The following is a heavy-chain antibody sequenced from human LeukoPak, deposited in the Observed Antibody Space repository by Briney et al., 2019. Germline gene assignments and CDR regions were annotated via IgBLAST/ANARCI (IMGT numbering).Heavy chain of an antibody. J-gene: IGHJ3*02. CDR2: FYYSGIT. V-gene: IGHV4-39*01. D-gene: IGHD1/OR15-1a*01. Sequence: SETLSLTCAVSGASVSSSTYYWGWIRQPPGKGLEWIGTFYYSGITYYNPSLKSRVTISVDRSKNQFSLKLTSGTAADTAVYHCARHMGTVVTSTGGDAFDTWGQGTMVTVSS. CDR1: GASVSSSTYY. CDR3: ARHMGTVVTSTGGDAFDT.